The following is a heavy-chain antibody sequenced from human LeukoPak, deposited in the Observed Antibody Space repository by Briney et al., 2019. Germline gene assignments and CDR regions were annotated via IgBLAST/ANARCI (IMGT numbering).Heavy chain of an antibody. Sequence: GTSLRLSCATSGFTFSHYGMHWVRRAPGKGLEWVAVIWSDGSNRYYGDPVKGRFTISRDKFQRTVYLQMNSLRAEDTAVYYCAKDAQRGFDYSNSLDNWGQGTLVTVSS. CDR3: AKDAQRGFDYSNSLDN. CDR1: GFTFSHYG. J-gene: IGHJ4*02. CDR2: IWSDGSNR. V-gene: IGHV3-33*03. D-gene: IGHD4-11*01.